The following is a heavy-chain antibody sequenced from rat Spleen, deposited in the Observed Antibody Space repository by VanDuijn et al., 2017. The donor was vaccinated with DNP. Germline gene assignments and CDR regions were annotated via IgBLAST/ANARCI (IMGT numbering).Heavy chain of an antibody. J-gene: IGHJ4*01. Sequence: EVQLQESGPGLVKPSQSLSLTCSVTGYSITSNYWAWIRKFPGNKLEWMGYINSAGSTNYNPPLKSQISITRDTSKNQFFLQLTSVTTEDAATYYGARSLSAWVMDAWGQGAAVTVSS. CDR1: GYSITSNY. CDR2: INSAGST. CDR3: ARSLSAWVMDA. V-gene: IGHV3-3*01.